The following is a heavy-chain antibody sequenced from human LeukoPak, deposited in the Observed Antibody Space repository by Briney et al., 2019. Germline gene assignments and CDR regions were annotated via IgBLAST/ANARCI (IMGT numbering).Heavy chain of an antibody. J-gene: IGHJ6*02. CDR3: ASPHRVGARGGMDV. CDR1: GYSFTTYW. D-gene: IGHD1-26*01. V-gene: IGHV5-51*01. CDR2: IYPRDSDI. Sequence: GESLKISFKASGYSFTTYWIGWVRQMPGKGLEWMGIIYPRDSDIRYSPSFQGQVIISVDKSISTAYLQWNSLKASDTAMYYCASPHRVGARGGMDVWGQGTAVTVSS.